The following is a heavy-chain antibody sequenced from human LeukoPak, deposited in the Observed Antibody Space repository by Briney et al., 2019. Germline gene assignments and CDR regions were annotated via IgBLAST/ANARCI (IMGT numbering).Heavy chain of an antibody. CDR1: GGSVSSGSYY. V-gene: IGHV4-61*01. J-gene: IGHJ6*02. CDR3: AREAGTTFHYYGMDV. CDR2: IYYSGST. Sequence: PSETQSLTCTVSGGSVSSGSYYWSWIRQPPGKGLGWIGYIYYSGSTNYNPSLKSRVTISVDTSKNQFSLKLSSVTAADTAVYYCAREAGTTFHYYGMDVWGQGTTVTVSS. D-gene: IGHD1-7*01.